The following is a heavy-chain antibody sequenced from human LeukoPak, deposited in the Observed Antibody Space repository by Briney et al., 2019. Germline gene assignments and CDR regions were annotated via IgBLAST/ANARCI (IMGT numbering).Heavy chain of an antibody. J-gene: IGHJ6*03. CDR3: ARVPSIAAAPYYMDV. D-gene: IGHD6-13*01. Sequence: GASVKVSCKASGYTLTGYYMHWVRQAPGQGLEWMGRINPNSGGTNYAQKFQGRVTMTRDTSISTAYMELSRLRSDDTAVYYCARVPSIAAAPYYMDVWGKGTTVTVSS. V-gene: IGHV1-2*06. CDR2: INPNSGGT. CDR1: GYTLTGYY.